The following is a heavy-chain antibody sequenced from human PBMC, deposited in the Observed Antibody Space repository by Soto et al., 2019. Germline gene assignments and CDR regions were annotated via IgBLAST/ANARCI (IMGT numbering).Heavy chain of an antibody. J-gene: IGHJ5*02. D-gene: IGHD2-2*01. CDR2: IYHSGST. V-gene: IGHV4-30-2*01. Sequence: QLQVQESGSGLVKPSQTLSHTCAVSGGSISSGGYSWSWIRQPPGKGLEWIGYIYHSGSTYYNPSLKSRVTISVDRSKNQFSLKLSSVTAADTAVYYCARVPDRWGQGTLVTVSS. CDR1: GGSISSGGYS. CDR3: ARVPDR.